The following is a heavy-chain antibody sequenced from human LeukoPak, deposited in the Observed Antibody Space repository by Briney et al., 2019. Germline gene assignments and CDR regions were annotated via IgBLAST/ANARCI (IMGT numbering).Heavy chain of an antibody. V-gene: IGHV3-30*03. D-gene: IGHD6-6*01. CDR2: ISYDGSNK. CDR3: ARVGFYSSEAFDV. J-gene: IGHJ3*01. CDR1: GFTFSNYG. Sequence: GGSLRLSCAASGFTFSNYGMHWVRQAPGKGLEWVAVISYDGSNKYYADSVKGRFTISRDNSKNTLYLQMNSLRAEDTAVYYCARVGFYSSEAFDVWGQGTMVIVSS.